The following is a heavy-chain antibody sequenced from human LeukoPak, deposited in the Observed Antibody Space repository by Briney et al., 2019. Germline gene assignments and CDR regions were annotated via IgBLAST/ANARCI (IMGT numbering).Heavy chain of an antibody. Sequence: SETLSLTCTVSGGSISSYYWSWIRQPPGKGLEWIGYISYSAITNYNPSLKSRVTISIDTSKNQFSLKLSSVTAADTAVYYCARGVNWIDPWGQGTLVTVSS. CDR2: ISYSAIT. V-gene: IGHV4-59*01. J-gene: IGHJ5*02. CDR3: ARGVNWIDP. D-gene: IGHD3-16*01. CDR1: GGSISSYY.